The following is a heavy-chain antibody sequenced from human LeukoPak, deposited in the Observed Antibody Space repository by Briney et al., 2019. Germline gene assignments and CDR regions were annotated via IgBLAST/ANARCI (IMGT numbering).Heavy chain of an antibody. D-gene: IGHD3-16*01. CDR2: IRTKADSYAT. V-gene: IGHV3-73*01. CDR3: TRGEVDLGDY. J-gene: IGHJ4*02. Sequence: GGSLRLSCAASGFTFSGTTIHWVRQASGKRLEWVGRIRTKADSYATAYTESMKGRFTISRDDSKNTAYLQMNSLKSEDTAVYFCTRGEVDLGDYWGQGTLVTVSS. CDR1: GFTFSGTT.